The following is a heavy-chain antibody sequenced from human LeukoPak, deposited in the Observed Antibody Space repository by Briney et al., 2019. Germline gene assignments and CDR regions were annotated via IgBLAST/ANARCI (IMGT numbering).Heavy chain of an antibody. Sequence: PGGSLRLSCAPSGFTFTTYAMDWVRQAPGEGLEWVAFIQNDGITKFYADSVKGRFTISRDDSKKTLYLQMDSLRPDDTAVYYCARGVNYAFDYWGQGTPVTVSS. J-gene: IGHJ4*02. CDR2: IQNDGITK. CDR1: GFTFTTYA. V-gene: IGHV3-30*02. D-gene: IGHD1-7*01. CDR3: ARGVNYAFDY.